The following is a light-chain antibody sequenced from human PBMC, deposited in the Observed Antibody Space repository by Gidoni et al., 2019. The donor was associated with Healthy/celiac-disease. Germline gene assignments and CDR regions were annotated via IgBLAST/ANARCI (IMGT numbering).Light chain of an antibody. CDR2: AAS. V-gene: IGKV1-39*01. CDR3: QQSYSTPLT. CDR1: QSSSSY. J-gene: IGKJ4*01. Sequence: MTQQPSSLSESVGNRATSTCRASQSSSSYLNWYQQKPGKAPKLLIYAASSLQSGVPSRFSGSGSGTDFTLTISSLQPEDFATYYCQQSYSTPLTFGGGTKVEIK.